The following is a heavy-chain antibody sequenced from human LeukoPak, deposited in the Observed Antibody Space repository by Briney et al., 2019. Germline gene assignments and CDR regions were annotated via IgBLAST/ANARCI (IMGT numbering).Heavy chain of an antibody. V-gene: IGHV3-23*01. D-gene: IGHD4-11*01. J-gene: IGHJ4*02. Sequence: GGSLRRSCTASGLIFRNYAMTWVRQAPRKGLEWVSTISGDGTETFYADSVKGRFTISRDNSKNTHYLQMSSLRAEDTGIYYCAKGGHYSFFDYWGQGTLVTVSS. CDR1: GLIFRNYA. CDR3: AKGGHYSFFDY. CDR2: ISGDGTET.